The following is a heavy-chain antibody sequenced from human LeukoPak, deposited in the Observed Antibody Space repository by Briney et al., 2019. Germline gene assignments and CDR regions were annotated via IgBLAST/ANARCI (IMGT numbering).Heavy chain of an antibody. CDR1: GYTFTKKY. CDR2: INPSGGST. V-gene: IGHV1-46*01. Sequence: GTSVKVSCKASGYTFTKKYMHWVRQAPGQGLEWMGIINPSGGSTRYAEKFQGSVSMTRDTSTSTVYMEVSSLKSEDTAVYYCTRGADYALTGDCWGQGTLVTVSS. CDR3: TRGADYALTGDC. J-gene: IGHJ4*02. D-gene: IGHD7-27*01.